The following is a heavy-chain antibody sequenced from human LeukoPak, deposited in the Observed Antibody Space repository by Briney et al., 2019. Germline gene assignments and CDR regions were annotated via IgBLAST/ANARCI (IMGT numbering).Heavy chain of an antibody. CDR2: IYSDDTT. V-gene: IGHV3-53*04. CDR1: GFTVNSNY. Sequence: PGGSLRLSCAASGFTVNSNYMSWVRQAPGKGLEWVSIIYSDDTTYYADSVKGRFTISRHNSKNTLYLQMDSLKIEDTALYYCAREMGDEGDYWGQGTLVTVSS. CDR3: AREMGDEGDY. D-gene: IGHD3-16*01. J-gene: IGHJ4*02.